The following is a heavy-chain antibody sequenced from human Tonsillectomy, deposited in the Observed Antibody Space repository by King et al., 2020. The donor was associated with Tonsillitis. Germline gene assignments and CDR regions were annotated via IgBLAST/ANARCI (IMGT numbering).Heavy chain of an antibody. CDR3: ARDRRLYDTVNYYYMDV. D-gene: IGHD3-9*01. CDR1: GGSISSHY. CDR2: ISDTGST. Sequence: VQLQESGPGLVKPSETLSLTCTVSGGSISSHYWSWIRQPPGKGLEWVWYISDTGSTNYNPSPKSRVTISVDTSKNQFSLKLSSVTAADSAVYYCARDRRLYDTVNYYYMDVWGKGTAVTVSS. V-gene: IGHV4-59*11. J-gene: IGHJ6*03.